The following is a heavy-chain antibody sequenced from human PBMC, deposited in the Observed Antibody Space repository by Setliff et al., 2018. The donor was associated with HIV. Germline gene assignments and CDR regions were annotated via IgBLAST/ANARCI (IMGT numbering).Heavy chain of an antibody. D-gene: IGHD2-21*01. Sequence: SETLSLTCAVSGDSISSGSYYWSWIRQPAGEGLEWIGHIFTSGSTNYNPSLKSRVTISVDTSKKQFSLKLISVTDADTAIYYCARHPYVKDAFDIWGQGTMVTVSS. J-gene: IGHJ3*02. CDR1: GDSISSGSYY. V-gene: IGHV4-61*09. CDR3: ARHPYVKDAFDI. CDR2: IFTSGST.